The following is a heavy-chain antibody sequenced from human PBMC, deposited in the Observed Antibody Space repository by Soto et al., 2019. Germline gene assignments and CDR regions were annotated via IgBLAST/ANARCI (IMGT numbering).Heavy chain of an antibody. CDR2: TYYRSKWYN. D-gene: IGHD6-13*01. V-gene: IGHV6-1*01. CDR3: ARSITAAVNYYYYGMDV. J-gene: IGHJ6*02. Sequence: SQTLSLTCTISGGSVSSNSAAWNWIRQSPSRGLEWLGRTYYRSKWYNDYAVSVKSRITINPDTSKNQFSLQLNSVTPEDTAVYYCARSITAAVNYYYYGMDVWGQGTTVTVSS. CDR1: GGSVSSNSAA.